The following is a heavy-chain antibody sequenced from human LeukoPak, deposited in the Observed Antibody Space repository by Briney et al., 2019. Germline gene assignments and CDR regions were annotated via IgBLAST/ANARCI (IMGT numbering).Heavy chain of an antibody. CDR1: GFTFSTYL. D-gene: IGHD3-9*01. CDR3: AGGPGFLFNH. J-gene: IGHJ4*02. Sequence: GGSLRLSCAASGFTFSTYLMTWVRQAPGKGLEWVANIKQDGSEIYYVDSVKGRFTISRDNAKNSLYLQMNSLRAEDTAVYYCAGGPGFLFNHCGQGTLVTVSS. CDR2: IKQDGSEI. V-gene: IGHV3-7*01.